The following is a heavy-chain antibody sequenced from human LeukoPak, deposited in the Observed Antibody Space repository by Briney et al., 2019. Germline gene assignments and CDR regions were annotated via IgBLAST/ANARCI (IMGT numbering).Heavy chain of an antibody. CDR1: GYTFTGYY. CDR3: AVSSSWYLDAFDI. V-gene: IGHV1-2*02. Sequence: ASVRVSCKASGYTFTGYYMHWVRQAPGQGLEWMGWINPNSGGTNYAQKFQGRVTMTRDTSISTAYMELSRLRSDDTAVYYCAVSSSWYLDAFDIWGQGTMVTVSS. D-gene: IGHD6-13*01. CDR2: INPNSGGT. J-gene: IGHJ3*02.